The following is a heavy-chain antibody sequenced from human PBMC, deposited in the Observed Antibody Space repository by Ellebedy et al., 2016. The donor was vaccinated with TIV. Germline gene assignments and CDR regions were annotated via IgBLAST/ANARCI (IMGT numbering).Heavy chain of an antibody. CDR2: INHSGST. CDR1: AGPFSGYY. D-gene: IGHD3-16*01. CDR3: AGAYLGDPHWFDP. V-gene: IGHV4-34*10. Sequence: MPGGSLRLSCGVYAGPFSGYYWSWIRQPPGKGLEWLGEINHSGSTNDNPSVKSRINMSVDTHREQFSLKLSSVTAADTAIYFCAGAYLGDPHWFDPWGQGIPVIVSS. J-gene: IGHJ5*02.